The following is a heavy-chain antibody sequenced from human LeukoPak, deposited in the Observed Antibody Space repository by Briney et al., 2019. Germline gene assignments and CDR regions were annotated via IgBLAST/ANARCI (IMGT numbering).Heavy chain of an antibody. V-gene: IGHV3-11*01. D-gene: IGHD3/OR15-3a*01. CDR3: GTHAGRTGSDD. J-gene: IGHJ4*02. CDR1: GFIFSGYY. CDR2: ISGSGNDI. Sequence: GGSLRLSCATSGFIFSGYYMSWIRQAPGKGMEWVSYISGSGNDISYADSVKGRFTISRDNAKGSLYLQMNSLRAADTAVYYCGTHAGRTGSDDWGQGTLVTVSS.